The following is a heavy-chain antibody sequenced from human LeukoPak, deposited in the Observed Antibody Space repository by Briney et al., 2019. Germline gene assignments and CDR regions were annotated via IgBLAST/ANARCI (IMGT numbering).Heavy chain of an antibody. D-gene: IGHD3-10*01. CDR3: AKGGGYGSGSYYIPIY. V-gene: IGHV3-23*01. CDR1: GFAFSSYA. J-gene: IGHJ4*02. CDR2: ISGSGGST. Sequence: GGSLRLSCAASGFAFSSYAMSWVRQAPGKGLEWVSAISGSGGSTYYADSVKGRFTISRDNSKDTLYLQMNSLRAEDTAVYYCAKGGGYGSGSYYIPIYWGQGTLVTVSS.